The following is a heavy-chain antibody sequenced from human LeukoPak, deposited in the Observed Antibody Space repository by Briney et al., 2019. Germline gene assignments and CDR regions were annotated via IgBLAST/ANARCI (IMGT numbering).Heavy chain of an antibody. V-gene: IGHV3-21*01. Sequence: GGSLRLSCAASGFTFSSYSMNWVRQAPGKGLEWVSSISSSSSYIYYADSVKGRFTISRDNAKNSLYLQMISLRAEDTAVYYCARDSGYCSSTSCLGINYYWGQGTLVTVSS. J-gene: IGHJ4*02. CDR3: ARDSGYCSSTSCLGINYY. D-gene: IGHD2-2*01. CDR2: ISSSSSYI. CDR1: GFTFSSYS.